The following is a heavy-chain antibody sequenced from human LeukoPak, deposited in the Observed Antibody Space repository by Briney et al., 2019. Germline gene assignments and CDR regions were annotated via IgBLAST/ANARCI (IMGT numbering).Heavy chain of an antibody. CDR1: GFTFSSYE. Sequence: GGSLRLSCAASGFTFSSYEMNWVRQAPGKGLEWVSYISSSGSTIYYADSVKGRFTISRDNAKNSLYLQMNSLRAEDTGVYYCAELGITMIGGVWGKGTTVTISS. CDR2: ISSSGSTI. V-gene: IGHV3-48*03. D-gene: IGHD3-10*02. J-gene: IGHJ6*04. CDR3: AELGITMIGGV.